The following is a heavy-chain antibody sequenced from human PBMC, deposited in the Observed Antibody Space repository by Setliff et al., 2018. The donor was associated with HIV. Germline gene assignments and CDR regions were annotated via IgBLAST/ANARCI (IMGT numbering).Heavy chain of an antibody. CDR2: INPSGGSA. V-gene: IGHV1-46*01. D-gene: IGHD1-1*01. Sequence: GASVKVSCKASGYTFTSYYMHWVRQAPGQGLEWMGIINPSGGSAAYAERFRGRVTMTSDTSTNTVYMELRSLRSDDTAVYFCARAIQLETFDFWGQGTLVTVSS. J-gene: IGHJ4*02. CDR3: ARAIQLETFDF. CDR1: GYTFTSYY.